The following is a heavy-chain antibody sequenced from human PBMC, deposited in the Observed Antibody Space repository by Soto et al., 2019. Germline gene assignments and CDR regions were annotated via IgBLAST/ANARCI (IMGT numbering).Heavy chain of an antibody. CDR2: IIPILGSA. CDR3: ASRERVDAFAV. CDR1: GGTIISHA. Sequence: QVQLVQSGAEVKRPGSSVKVSCKASGGTIISHAISWVRQAPGQGLEWMGGIIPILGSANYAQKFQDRLTIIADASTSTTYMELSSLRSDDAAVYYCASRERVDAFAVWGQGTLVTVSS. J-gene: IGHJ3*01. D-gene: IGHD1-26*01. V-gene: IGHV1-69*01.